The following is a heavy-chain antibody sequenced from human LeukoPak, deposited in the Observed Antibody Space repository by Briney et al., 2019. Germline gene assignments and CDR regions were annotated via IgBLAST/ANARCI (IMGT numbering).Heavy chain of an antibody. V-gene: IGHV4-4*07. CDR3: AGRLLEARECSVTNWFDT. J-gene: IGHJ5*02. CDR1: GGSLSSYS. CDR2: IYTSART. Sequence: PSETLSLTCTLSGGSLSSYSWSWIRQPPGEGQEWIGRIYTSARTNYNPSLQSRVTISADTSKNQFSLKLASVTAADTAVYYCAGRLLEARECSVTNWFDTWGQGTLVTVSS. D-gene: IGHD5/OR15-5a*01.